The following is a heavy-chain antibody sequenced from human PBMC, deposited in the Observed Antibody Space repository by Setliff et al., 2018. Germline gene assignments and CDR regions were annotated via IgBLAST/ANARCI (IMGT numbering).Heavy chain of an antibody. CDR1: GFTFSDYE. CDR3: ARDNWGPEY. J-gene: IGHJ4*02. V-gene: IGHV3-74*01. D-gene: IGHD7-27*01. Sequence: PGGSLRLSCEVSGFTFSDYEMNWVRQAPGKGLEWVSRIKSDGSSTTYADSVKGRFTISRDNAKNTLYLQMNGLRAEDTAVYYCARDNWGPEYWGQGTLVTVSS. CDR2: IKSDGSST.